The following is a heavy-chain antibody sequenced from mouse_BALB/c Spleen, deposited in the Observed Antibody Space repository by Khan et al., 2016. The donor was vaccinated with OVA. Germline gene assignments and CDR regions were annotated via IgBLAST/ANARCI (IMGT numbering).Heavy chain of an antibody. CDR1: GFSLTNYG. J-gene: IGHJ4*01. CDR3: AKNQACYAMDY. CDR2: IWRGGST. V-gene: IGHV2-5*01. Sequence: VELVESGPGLVQPSQSLSITCTVSGFSLTNYGVHWVRQSPGKGLEWLGVIWRGGSTDYNAAFMSRLYITKDNSKSQVFFKMNSLQADDTAIYYCAKNQACYAMDYWGQGTSVTVSS.